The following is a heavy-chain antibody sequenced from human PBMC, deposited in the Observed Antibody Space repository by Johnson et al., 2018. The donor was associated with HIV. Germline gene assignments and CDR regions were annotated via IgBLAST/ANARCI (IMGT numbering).Heavy chain of an antibody. J-gene: IGHJ3*02. Sequence: QVQLVESGGDVVQPGKSLRLSCAASGFTFSSYGMHWVRQAPGKGLQWVAAIWYDGNNKYYADSVKGRFTVSRDNAKNSLYLQMNSLRAEDTAVYYCASRSTSMTDAFDIWGQGTMVTVSS. CDR2: IWYDGNNK. V-gene: IGHV3-33*03. CDR1: GFTFSSYG. D-gene: IGHD2-2*01. CDR3: ASRSTSMTDAFDI.